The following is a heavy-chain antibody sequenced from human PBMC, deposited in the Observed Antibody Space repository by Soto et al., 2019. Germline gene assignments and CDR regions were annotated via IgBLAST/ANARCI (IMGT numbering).Heavy chain of an antibody. CDR2: IYHSGST. CDR3: VRDRYHYYRLDV. V-gene: IGHV4-30-2*06. Sequence: PSETLSLTCTVSGGSISRDGYSWSWIRQSPGKGLEWIGYIYHSGSTNYNPSLKTRVTISLDRSKNQLSLKLSSVTAADTAVYYCVRDRYHYYRLDVWGQGTTVTVSS. CDR1: GGSISRDGYS. J-gene: IGHJ6*02.